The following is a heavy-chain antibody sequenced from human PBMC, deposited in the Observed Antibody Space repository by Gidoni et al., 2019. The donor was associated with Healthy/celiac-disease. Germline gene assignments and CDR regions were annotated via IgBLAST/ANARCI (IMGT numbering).Heavy chain of an antibody. V-gene: IGHV3-23*01. D-gene: IGHD3-10*01. Sequence: EVQLLESGGGLVQPGGSLRLSCAASGFTFSSYAMSWVRQAPGKGLEWVSAISGSGGSTYYADSVKGRFTISRDNSKNTLYLQMNSLRAEDTAVYYCAKDIDAYGSGGLNWFDPWGQGTLVTVSS. J-gene: IGHJ5*02. CDR3: AKDIDAYGSGGLNWFDP. CDR1: GFTFSSYA. CDR2: ISGSGGST.